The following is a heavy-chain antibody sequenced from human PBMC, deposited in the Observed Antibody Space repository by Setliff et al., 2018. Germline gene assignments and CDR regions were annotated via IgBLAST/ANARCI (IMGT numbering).Heavy chain of an antibody. V-gene: IGHV4-61*02. CDR2: LHTSGST. Sequence: SETLSLTCAVSGASISGGSYYWSWIRQPAGKGLEWVGRLHTSGSTNYNPSLKSRVTISVDTPKNQFSLTVRSVTAADTALYFCARDNPIVGATDYWGQGVLVTVSS. J-gene: IGHJ4*02. CDR3: ARDNPIVGATDY. CDR1: GASISGGSYY. D-gene: IGHD1-26*01.